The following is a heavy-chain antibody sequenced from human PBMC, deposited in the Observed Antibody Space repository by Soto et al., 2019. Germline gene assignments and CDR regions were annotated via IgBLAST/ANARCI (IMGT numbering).Heavy chain of an antibody. J-gene: IGHJ6*02. CDR3: AAPRDEYGSGVSWFTYGMDI. V-gene: IGHV3-23*01. Sequence: GGSLRLSCLASGFTFSDFAMTWVRHVPGRGLEWVASLDGAGGSTYYAEPVRGRFSISRDNSQNTLFLQMKRLTVDDTAIYYCAAPRDEYGSGVSWFTYGMDIWGQGTTVTVSS. D-gene: IGHD3-10*01. CDR2: LDGAGGST. CDR1: GFTFSDFA.